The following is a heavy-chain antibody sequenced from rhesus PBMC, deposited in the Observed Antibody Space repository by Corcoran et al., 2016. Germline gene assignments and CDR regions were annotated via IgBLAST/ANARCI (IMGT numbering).Heavy chain of an antibody. Sequence: QVQLQESGPGVVKPSETLSLTCAVSGGSISSGYDWSWIRPPPGTGLGGIGYIYGSSGTPNYKPAHKKRVTISKDASKNQVSLKLGSVTAADTAVYYCARGRGNFDYWGQGVLGTVSS. CDR2: IYGSSGTP. CDR3: ARGRGNFDY. CDR1: GGSISSGYD. J-gene: IGHJ4*01. D-gene: IGHD4-29*01. V-gene: IGHV4-76*01.